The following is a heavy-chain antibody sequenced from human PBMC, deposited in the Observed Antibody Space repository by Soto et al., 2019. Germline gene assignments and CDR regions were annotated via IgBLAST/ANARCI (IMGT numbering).Heavy chain of an antibody. Sequence: SQILSLTCAISGDSFSRNSAAWNWIRQSPSRGLEWLGRTYYRSKWYNDYAVSVKSRITINPDTSKNQFSLQLNSVTPEDTAVYYCARLARRGNYFDYWGQGTLVTVSS. J-gene: IGHJ4*02. CDR3: ARLARRGNYFDY. CDR2: TYYRSKWYN. V-gene: IGHV6-1*01. CDR1: GDSFSRNSAA. D-gene: IGHD6-6*01.